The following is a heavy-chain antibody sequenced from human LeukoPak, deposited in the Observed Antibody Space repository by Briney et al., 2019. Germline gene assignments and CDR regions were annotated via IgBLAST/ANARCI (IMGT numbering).Heavy chain of an antibody. V-gene: IGHV4-38-2*02. CDR1: GYSISSGYY. J-gene: IGHJ5*02. D-gene: IGHD3-10*01. CDR3: ARVPTMVRGVPPNWFDP. CDR2: IYHSGGT. Sequence: SETLSLTCTVSGYSISSGYYWGWIRQPPGKGLEWIGSIYHSGGTYYNPSLKSRVTISVDTSKNQFSLKLSSVTAADTAVYYCARVPTMVRGVPPNWFDPWGQGTLVTVSS.